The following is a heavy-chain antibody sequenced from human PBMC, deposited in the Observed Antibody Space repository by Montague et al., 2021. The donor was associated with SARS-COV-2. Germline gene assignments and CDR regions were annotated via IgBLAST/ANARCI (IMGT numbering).Heavy chain of an antibody. D-gene: IGHD3-10*01. J-gene: IGHJ5*02. CDR3: ARDLRRGFDP. V-gene: IGHV4-39*07. CDR2: IYYSGST. CDR1: GGSISSSSYY. Sequence: SETLSLTCTVSGGSISSSSYYWGWIRQPPGKGLEWIGSIYYSGSTYYNPSLRSRVTISVNTSKNQFSLKLSSVTAADTAVYYCARDLRRGFDPWGPGTLVPVSS.